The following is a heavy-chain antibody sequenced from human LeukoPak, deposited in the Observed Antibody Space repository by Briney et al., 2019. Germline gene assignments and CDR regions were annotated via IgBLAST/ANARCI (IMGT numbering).Heavy chain of an antibody. CDR1: GDSISSGYY. CDR3: ARPVYHGSGSYYFDY. Sequence: SETLSLTCTVSGDSISSGYYWGWIRQPPGKGLEWIGSIHHSGSTYYNPSLKSRVTISVDTSKNQFSLKLSSVTAADTAVYYCARPVYHGSGSYYFDYWGQGTLVTVSS. CDR2: IHHSGST. V-gene: IGHV4-38-2*02. D-gene: IGHD3-10*01. J-gene: IGHJ4*02.